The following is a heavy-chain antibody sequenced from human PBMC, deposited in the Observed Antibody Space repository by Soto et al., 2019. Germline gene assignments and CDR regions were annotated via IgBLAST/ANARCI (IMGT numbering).Heavy chain of an antibody. CDR2: ISGSGGST. J-gene: IGHJ3*02. CDR3: AKLGNQLHSAFDI. CDR1: GFTFSSYA. Sequence: EVQLLESGGGLVQPGGSLRLSCAASGFTFSSYAMSWVRQAPGKGLKWVSAISGSGGSTYYADSVKGRFTISRDNSKNTLYLQMNSLRAEDTAVYYCAKLGNQLHSAFDIWGQGTMVTVSS. V-gene: IGHV3-23*01. D-gene: IGHD2-2*01.